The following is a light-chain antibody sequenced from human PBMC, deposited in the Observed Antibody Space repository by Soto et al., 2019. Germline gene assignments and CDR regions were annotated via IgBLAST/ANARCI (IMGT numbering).Light chain of an antibody. J-gene: IGLJ3*02. V-gene: IGLV2-11*01. CDR2: DVT. CDR1: SSDVGAYNF. Sequence: QSALTQPLSVSGSPGQSVTISCTGTSSDVGAYNFVSWYQHHPGKAPKLIIYDVTERPSGVPDRFSGSKSGNSVSLTISGLQTEDESEYDCFSYACTYSRVFGGGTKVTVL. CDR3: FSYACTYSRV.